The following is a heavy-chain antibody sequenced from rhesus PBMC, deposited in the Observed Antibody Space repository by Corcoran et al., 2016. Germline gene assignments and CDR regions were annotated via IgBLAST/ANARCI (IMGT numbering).Heavy chain of an antibody. CDR1: GYSVSSCYG. CDR3: ARYRAAAETWYFDL. J-gene: IGHJ2*01. D-gene: IGHD6-31*01. V-gene: IGHV4-127*01. CDR2: IGGKRDAT. Sequence: QVQLQESGPGLVKPSETLSLICAVSGYSVSSCYGWSWVRQPPGKGLEWLGYIGGKRDATTDHPSLKSRLTISKDTSKNQFSLKLSSVTAADTAVYYCARYRAAAETWYFDLWGPGTPITISS.